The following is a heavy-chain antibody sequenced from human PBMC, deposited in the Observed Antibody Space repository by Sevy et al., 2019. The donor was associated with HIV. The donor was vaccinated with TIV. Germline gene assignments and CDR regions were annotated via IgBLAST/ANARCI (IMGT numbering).Heavy chain of an antibody. CDR3: ARDPNEIYDNLTGYYSFFDY. V-gene: IGHV3-74*01. CDR1: GFTFSSYW. J-gene: IGHJ4*02. D-gene: IGHD3-9*01. Sequence: GGSLRLSCAASGFTFSSYWMHWVRQAPGKGLVWVSRINSDGSSTSYADSVKGRFTISRDNAKNTLYLQMNSLRAEDTAVYYCARDPNEIYDNLTGYYSFFDYWGQGTLVTVSS. CDR2: INSDGSST.